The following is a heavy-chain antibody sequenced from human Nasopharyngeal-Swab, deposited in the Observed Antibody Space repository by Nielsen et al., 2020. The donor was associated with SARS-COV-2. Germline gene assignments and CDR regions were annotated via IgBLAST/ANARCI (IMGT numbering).Heavy chain of an antibody. D-gene: IGHD6-19*01. CDR2: ISSSSSYI. Sequence: GGSLRLSCAASGFIFSSYSMNWVRQAPGKGLEWVSSISSSSSYIYYADSVKGRFTISRDNAKNSLYLQMNSLRAEDTAVYYCARDPGIAVAHFDYWGQGTLVTVSS. CDR1: GFIFSSYS. V-gene: IGHV3-21*01. J-gene: IGHJ4*02. CDR3: ARDPGIAVAHFDY.